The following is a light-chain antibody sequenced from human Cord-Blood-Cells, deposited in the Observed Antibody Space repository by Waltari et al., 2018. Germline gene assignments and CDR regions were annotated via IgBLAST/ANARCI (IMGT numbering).Light chain of an antibody. CDR2: DTR. J-gene: IGLJ3*02. CDR1: TGAVTSGHY. V-gene: IGLV7-46*01. CDR3: LLSYSGAWV. Sequence: QAVVTPEPSLTVSPGGTVTLTCRPSTGAVTSGHYPYWFQQKPGQAPRTLIYDTRNKHSWKPARFSGSLLGGKAALTLSGAQPEDEAEYYCLLSYSGAWVFGGGTKLTVL.